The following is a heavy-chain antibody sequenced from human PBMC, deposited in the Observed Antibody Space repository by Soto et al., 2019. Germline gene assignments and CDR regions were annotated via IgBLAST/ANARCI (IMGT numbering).Heavy chain of an antibody. CDR1: GFSLTTDGVG. V-gene: IGHV2-5*02. D-gene: IGHD6-25*01. CDR3: AHSPNLITADAQVADFDY. J-gene: IGHJ4*02. Sequence: QITLKESGPTLVKPTQTLTLTCSFSGFSLTTDGVGVGWVRQPPGEALEWLALIYWDDDERYSPSLKPRLTLTKAPSKTPVFLITTQTDAVATDTYYPAHSPNLITADAQVADFDYWGQGTLVTVSS. CDR2: IYWDDDE.